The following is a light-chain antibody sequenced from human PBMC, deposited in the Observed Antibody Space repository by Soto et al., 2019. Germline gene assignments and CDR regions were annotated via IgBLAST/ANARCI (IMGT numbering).Light chain of an antibody. CDR1: QNISSY. CDR2: SAS. V-gene: IGKV1-39*01. J-gene: IGKJ5*01. CDR3: QQHNSYSWT. Sequence: DILMPPDRSSLCPSVCDRITRSCRGSQNISSYLNWYQQKPGRATTLLIYSASSLQSGVPSSFSGSSAGTEATLTISSLQPDDVLTYYCQQHNSYSWTFGQGTRLDIK.